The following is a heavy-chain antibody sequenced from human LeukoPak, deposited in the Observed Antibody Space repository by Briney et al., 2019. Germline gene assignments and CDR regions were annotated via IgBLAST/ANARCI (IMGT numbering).Heavy chain of an antibody. Sequence: GGSLRLSCAASGFTFSNFAMSWVRQAPGKGLEWVSAISGGGHSTYYADSVKGRFTISRDNSKNTLYLQMNSLRAEDTAVYYCAKAAGGYCSSTSCYPDYWGQGTLVTVSS. CDR2: ISGGGHST. CDR1: GFTFSNFA. CDR3: AKAAGGYCSSTSCYPDY. V-gene: IGHV3-23*01. J-gene: IGHJ4*02. D-gene: IGHD2-2*01.